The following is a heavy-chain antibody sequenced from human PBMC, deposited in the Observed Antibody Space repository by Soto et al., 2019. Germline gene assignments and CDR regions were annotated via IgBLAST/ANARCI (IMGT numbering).Heavy chain of an antibody. CDR2: IYYSGST. V-gene: IGHV4-31*03. J-gene: IGHJ5*02. CDR1: GGSISSGGYY. CDR3: ARVSTYNWFDP. Sequence: PSETLSLTCTVSGGSISSGGYYWSRIRQHPGKGLEWIGYIYYSGSTYYNPSLKSRVTISVDTSKNQFSLKLSSVTAADTAVYYCARVSTYNWFDPWGQGTLVTVSS.